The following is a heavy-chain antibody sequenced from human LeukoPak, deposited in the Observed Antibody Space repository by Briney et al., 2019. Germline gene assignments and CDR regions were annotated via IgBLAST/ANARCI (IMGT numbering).Heavy chain of an antibody. J-gene: IGHJ4*02. Sequence: ASVKVSCKASGYTFTSYGISWVRQAPGQGLEWMGWISAYNGNTNYAQKLQGRVTMTTDTSTSTAYMELRSLRSDDTAVYYCARAKGISGWAGKGYFDYWGQGTLVTVSS. CDR2: ISAYNGNT. V-gene: IGHV1-18*01. D-gene: IGHD6-19*01. CDR1: GYTFTSYG. CDR3: ARAKGISGWAGKGYFDY.